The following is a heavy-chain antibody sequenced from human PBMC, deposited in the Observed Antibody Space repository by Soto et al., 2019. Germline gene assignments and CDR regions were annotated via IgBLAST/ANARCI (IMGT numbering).Heavy chain of an antibody. D-gene: IGHD5-18*01. Sequence: QVQLQESGPGLVKPSQTLSLTCTVSGGSISSAAYYWSWIRQHPGKSLEWIGYISHSGSTYYNPSLKSRVIISVDTSKNQFSLSLTSVTAAAPAVYYCAREYTYGSNFFDCWGQGALVTVSS. V-gene: IGHV4-31*03. CDR3: AREYTYGSNFFDC. J-gene: IGHJ4*02. CDR1: GGSISSAAYY. CDR2: ISHSGST.